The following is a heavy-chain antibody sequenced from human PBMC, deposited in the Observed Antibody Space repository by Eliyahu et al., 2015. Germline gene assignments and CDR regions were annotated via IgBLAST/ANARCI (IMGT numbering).Heavy chain of an antibody. D-gene: IGHD4-17*01. CDR1: XFSLTTSGMR. CDR2: IDWDDDK. CDR3: ARLSGDYGKNYFDY. J-gene: IGHJ4*02. Sequence: QVTLKESGPALVKPTQTLTLTCTFSXFSLTTSGMRVSWIRQPPGKALEWLARIDWDDDKFYSTSLKTRLTISKDTSKNQVVLTMTNMDPVDTATYYCARLSGDYGKNYFDYWGQGTLVTISS. V-gene: IGHV2-70*04.